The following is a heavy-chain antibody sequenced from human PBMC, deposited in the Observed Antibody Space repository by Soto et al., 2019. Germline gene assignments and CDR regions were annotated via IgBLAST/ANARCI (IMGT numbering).Heavy chain of an antibody. CDR1: GYTLTELS. Sequence: GASVKVSCKVSGYTLTELSMHWVRQAPGKGLEWMGGFDPEDGETIYAQKFQGRVTMTEDTSTDTAYMELSSLRSEDTAVYYCATEGHYGDYHQGGYGMDVWGQGTTVTVSS. J-gene: IGHJ6*02. D-gene: IGHD4-17*01. CDR2: FDPEDGET. CDR3: ATEGHYGDYHQGGYGMDV. V-gene: IGHV1-24*01.